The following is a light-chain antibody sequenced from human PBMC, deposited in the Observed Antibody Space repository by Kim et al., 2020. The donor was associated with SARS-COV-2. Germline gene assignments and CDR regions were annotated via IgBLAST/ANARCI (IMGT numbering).Light chain of an antibody. Sequence: VTISCTGGSSNIGAGYDVHWYQQLPGTAPKLLIYGNSNRPSGVPDRFSGSKSGTSASLAITGLQAEDEADYYCQSYDSSLSGWVFGGGTKVTVL. CDR1: SSNIGAGYD. J-gene: IGLJ3*02. CDR3: QSYDSSLSGWV. CDR2: GNS. V-gene: IGLV1-40*01.